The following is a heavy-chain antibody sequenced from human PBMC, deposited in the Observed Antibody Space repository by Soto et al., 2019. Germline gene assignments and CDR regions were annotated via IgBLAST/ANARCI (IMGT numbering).Heavy chain of an antibody. CDR3: AKAAGTTHYYYYYGMDV. V-gene: IGHV3-30*18. CDR1: GFTFSSYG. CDR2: ISYDGSNK. J-gene: IGHJ6*02. D-gene: IGHD1-7*01. Sequence: GGSLRLSCAASGFTFSSYGMHWVRQAPGKGLEWVAVISYDGSNKYYADSVKGRFTISRDNSKNTLYLQMNSLRAEDTAVYYCAKAAGTTHYYYYYGMDVWGQGTTVTVSS.